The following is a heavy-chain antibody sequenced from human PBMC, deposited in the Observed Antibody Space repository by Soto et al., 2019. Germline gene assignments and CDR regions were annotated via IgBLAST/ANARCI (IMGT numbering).Heavy chain of an antibody. CDR1: GGTFSSYA. CDR2: IIPIFGTA. Sequence: SVKVSCKASGGTFSSYAISWVRQAPGQGLEWMGGIIPIFGTANYAQKFQGRVTITADESTSTAYMELSSLRSEDTAVYYCARVKWGLLGGAFDIWGQGTMVTVSS. CDR3: ARVKWGLLGGAFDI. J-gene: IGHJ3*02. D-gene: IGHD1-26*01. V-gene: IGHV1-69*13.